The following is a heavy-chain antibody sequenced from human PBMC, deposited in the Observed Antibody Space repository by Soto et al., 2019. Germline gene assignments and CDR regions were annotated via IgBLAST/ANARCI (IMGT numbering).Heavy chain of an antibody. CDR2: IGYDESNK. CDR1: GFTFSSYG. D-gene: IGHD2-2*01. V-gene: IGHV3-33*01. J-gene: IGHJ6*02. CDR3: ARMDCISTSCYEYYYYGMDV. Sequence: GGSLRLSCAASGFTFSSYGMHWVRQAPGKGLEWVAVIGYDESNKYYADSVKGRFTISRDNSKNTLYLQMNSLRAEDTAVYYCARMDCISTSCYEYYYYGMDVWGQGTTVTVSS.